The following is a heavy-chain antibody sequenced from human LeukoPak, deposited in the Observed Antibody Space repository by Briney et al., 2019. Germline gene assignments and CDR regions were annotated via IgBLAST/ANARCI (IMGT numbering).Heavy chain of an antibody. CDR3: ARLPTPSDAFDI. V-gene: IGHV1-8*01. CDR2: MNPNSGNT. J-gene: IGHJ3*02. Sequence: ASVKVSCKASGYTFTSYDINWVRQATGQGLEWMGWMNPNSGNTGYAQKFRGRVTMTRNTSISTAYMELSSLRSEDTAVYYCARLPTPSDAFDIWGQGTMVTVSS. D-gene: IGHD4-17*01. CDR1: GYTFTSYD.